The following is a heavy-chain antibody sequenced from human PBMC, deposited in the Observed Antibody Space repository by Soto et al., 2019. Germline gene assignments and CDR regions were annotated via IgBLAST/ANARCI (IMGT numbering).Heavy chain of an antibody. CDR3: ADIFNWRFFDY. V-gene: IGHV3-23*01. D-gene: IGHD1-1*01. CDR1: GFTFSSYA. CDR2: ISGSGGST. J-gene: IGHJ4*02. Sequence: PGGSLRLSCAASGFTFSSYAMSWVRQAPGKGLEWVSSISGSGGSTYYADSVKGRFTISRDNSKNTVYLQMNSLRAEDTAVYYCADIFNWRFFDYWGQGTLVTVS.